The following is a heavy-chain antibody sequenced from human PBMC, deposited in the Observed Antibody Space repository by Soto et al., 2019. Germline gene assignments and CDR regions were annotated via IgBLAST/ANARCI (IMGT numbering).Heavy chain of an antibody. J-gene: IGHJ6*02. CDR3: AREEAAGVDCSSTSCYEIYGMDV. D-gene: IGHD2-2*01. CDR1: GYTFTSYY. V-gene: IGHV1-46*01. CDR2: INPSGGST. Sequence: ASVKVSCKASGYTFTSYYMHWVRQAPGQGLEWMGIINPSGGSTSYAQKFQGRVTMTRDTSTSTVYMELSSLRSEDTAVYYCAREEAAGVDCSSTSCYEIYGMDVWGQGTTVTVSS.